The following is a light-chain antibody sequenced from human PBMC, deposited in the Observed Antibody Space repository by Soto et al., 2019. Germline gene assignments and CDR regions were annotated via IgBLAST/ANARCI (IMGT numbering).Light chain of an antibody. CDR2: GGS. J-gene: IGKJ1*01. CDR3: QQYSSSRT. CDR1: QSVSSN. Sequence: EIVMTQSPATLSVSTGERATLSCRASQSVSSNLAWYQQKPGQAPRLLIYGGSSRATGIPVRFSGSGSETDFTLTITRLEPEDFAVYYCQQYSSSRTFGQGTKVDIK. V-gene: IGKV3-20*01.